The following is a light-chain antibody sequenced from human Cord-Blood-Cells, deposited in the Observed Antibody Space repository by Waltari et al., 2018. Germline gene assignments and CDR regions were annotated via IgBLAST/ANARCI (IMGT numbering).Light chain of an antibody. CDR3: SSYAGSNNVV. CDR2: EVS. CDR1: SSDVGGYNY. V-gene: IGLV2-8*01. Sequence: QSALTQPPSASGSPGQSVTISCTGTSSDVGGYNYVSWYQQHPGKAPKLMIYEVSKWPSGVPDRFSGSKSGNTASLTVSALQAEDEADYYCSSYAGSNNVVFGGGTKLTVL. J-gene: IGLJ2*01.